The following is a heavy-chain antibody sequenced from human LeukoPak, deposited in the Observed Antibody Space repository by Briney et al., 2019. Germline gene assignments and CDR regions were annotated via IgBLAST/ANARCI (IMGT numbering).Heavy chain of an antibody. J-gene: IGHJ4*02. Sequence: SETLSLTCTVSGGSISSYYWSWIRQPPGKGLEWIGYIYTSGSTNYNPSLKSRVTISVDTSKNQFSLKLSSVTAADTAVYYCAGATDYYDSSFYFDYWGQGTLATVSS. D-gene: IGHD3-22*01. CDR1: GGSISSYY. V-gene: IGHV4-4*09. CDR2: IYTSGST. CDR3: AGATDYYDSSFYFDY.